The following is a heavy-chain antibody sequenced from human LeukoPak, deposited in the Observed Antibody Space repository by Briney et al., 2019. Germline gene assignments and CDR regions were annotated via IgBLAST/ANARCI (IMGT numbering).Heavy chain of an antibody. Sequence: GGSLRLSCAASGFTFSDYYMSWIRQAPGKGLEWVSYISSSDNTIYYADSVKGRFTISRDNAKNSLYLQMNSLRAEDTAVYYCARVFWAVTFRVGYYYMDVWGKGTTVTVSS. J-gene: IGHJ6*03. V-gene: IGHV3-11*04. CDR2: ISSSDNTI. CDR3: ARVFWAVTFRVGYYYMDV. D-gene: IGHD3-3*01. CDR1: GFTFSDYY.